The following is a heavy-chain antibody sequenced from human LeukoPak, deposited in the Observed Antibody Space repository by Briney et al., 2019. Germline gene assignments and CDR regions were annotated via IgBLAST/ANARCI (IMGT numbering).Heavy chain of an antibody. CDR2: IHPGDSDT. D-gene: IGHD3-10*01. CDR3: ARRGEGPIGGIGY. V-gene: IGHV5-51*01. J-gene: IGHJ4*02. Sequence: PGESLKISCKGSGYSFVNYWIGWVRQMPGKGLEGMGIIHPGDSDTRYSPSFQGQVTISAEKSISTAYLQWSSLKASDTAMYYCARRGEGPIGGIGYWGQGTLVTVSS. CDR1: GYSFVNYW.